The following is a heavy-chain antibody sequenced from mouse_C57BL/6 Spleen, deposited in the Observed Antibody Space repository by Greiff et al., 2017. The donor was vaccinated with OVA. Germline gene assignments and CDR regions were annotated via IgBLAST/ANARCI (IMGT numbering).Heavy chain of an antibody. Sequence: EVKVVESGGGLVQSGRSLRLSCATSGFTFSDFYMEWVRQAPGKGLEWIAASRNKANDYTTEYSASVKGRFIVSRDTSQSILYLQMYALIAEDTAIYYCARDGDYYGSSHWYFDVWGTGTTVTVSA. J-gene: IGHJ1*03. CDR1: GFTFSDFY. CDR2: SRNKANDYTT. D-gene: IGHD1-1*01. CDR3: ARDGDYYGSSHWYFDV. V-gene: IGHV7-1*01.